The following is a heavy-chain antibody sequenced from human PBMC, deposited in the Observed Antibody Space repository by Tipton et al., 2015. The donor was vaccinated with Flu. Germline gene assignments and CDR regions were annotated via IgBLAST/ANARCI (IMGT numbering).Heavy chain of an antibody. D-gene: IGHD2-21*02. V-gene: IGHV1-2*02. CDR2: INPNIGVT. CDR1: GNTFTAYH. CDR3: VRIEVTGRPPV. J-gene: IGHJ3*01. Sequence: QLVQSGAEVKKPGASVKVSCEASGNTFTAYHLHWVRQAPGQGLEWMGWINPNIGVTNYAQNFQGRVTMTRDPSIYTAYMELTSLTSDDTAAYYCVRIEVTGRPPVWGQGTMVIVSS.